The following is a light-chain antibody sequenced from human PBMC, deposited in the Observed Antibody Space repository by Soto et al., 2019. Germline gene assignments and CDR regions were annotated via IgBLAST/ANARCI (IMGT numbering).Light chain of an antibody. V-gene: IGKV3-15*01. J-gene: IGKJ5*01. CDR3: QQNNNWS. CDR1: QSVGSN. CDR2: AAT. Sequence: EMVMTQSPATLSVSPGERATLSCRASQSVGSNLAWYQHKPGQAPRLVIYAATTRATGIPARFSGSGSGTEFTLTISSLQSEDFAVYYCQQNNNWSFGQGTRLEIK.